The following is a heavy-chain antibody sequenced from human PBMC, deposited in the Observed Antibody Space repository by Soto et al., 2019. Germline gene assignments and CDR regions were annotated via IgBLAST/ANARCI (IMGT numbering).Heavy chain of an antibody. V-gene: IGHV4-59*01. D-gene: IGHD2-15*01. CDR3: ARGGRIGLFDY. CDR2: IYYSGST. Sequence: SETLSLTCTVSGGSISSYYWSWIRQPPGKGLEWIGYIYYSGSTNYNPSLKSRVTISVDTSKNQFSLKLSSVTAADTAVYYCARGGRIGLFDYRGQRSLVIGSS. J-gene: IGHJ4*02. CDR1: GGSISSYY.